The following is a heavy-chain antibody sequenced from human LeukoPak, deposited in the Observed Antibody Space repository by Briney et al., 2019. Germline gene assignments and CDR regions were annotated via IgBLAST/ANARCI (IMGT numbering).Heavy chain of an antibody. J-gene: IGHJ4*02. V-gene: IGHV3-48*03. D-gene: IGHD2-15*01. CDR1: GFTFSTYE. CDR3: ARDLRGSHCCSFDY. CDR2: ISSSGSTI. Sequence: GGSLRLSCAASGFTFSTYEMNWVRQAPGKGLEWVSHISSSGSTIYYADSVKGRSTISRDNAKNSLYMQMNSLRAEDTAVYYCARDLRGSHCCSFDYWGQGTLVTVSS.